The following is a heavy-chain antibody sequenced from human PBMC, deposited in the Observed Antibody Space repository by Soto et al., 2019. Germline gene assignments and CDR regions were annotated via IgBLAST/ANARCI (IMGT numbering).Heavy chain of an antibody. V-gene: IGHV6-1*01. J-gene: IGHJ3*01. D-gene: IGHD6-19*01. CDR1: VDTVSNNNAA. Sequence: PSQSLSLTCDISVDTVSNNNAAWGFIKQSPSRGLEWLGRTYYRSRWYNDYAVSVKSRININPDTSKNQFSLHLTSVTPEDAAVYYCARGNSGLRAFDVWGQGTMVTVSS. CDR3: ARGNSGLRAFDV. CDR2: TYYRSRWYN.